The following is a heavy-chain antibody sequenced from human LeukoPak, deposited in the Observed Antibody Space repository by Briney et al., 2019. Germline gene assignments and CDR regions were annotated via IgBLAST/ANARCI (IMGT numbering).Heavy chain of an antibody. J-gene: IGHJ4*02. CDR1: GFTFSTYS. CDR2: ISSSSSFM. D-gene: IGHD2-21*01. CDR3: VRVDHSLGKTYFDY. Sequence: PGGSLRLSCAASGFTFSTYSLNWVRQARGKGLDWVSSISSSSSFMYYADPVKGRFTISRDNAKNALYLQMNSLRAEDTAVYYCVRVDHSLGKTYFDYWGQGTLVTVPS. V-gene: IGHV3-21*01.